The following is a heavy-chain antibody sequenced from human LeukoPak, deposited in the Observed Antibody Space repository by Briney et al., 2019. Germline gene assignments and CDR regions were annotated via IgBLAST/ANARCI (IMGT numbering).Heavy chain of an antibody. CDR2: IYYDGST. CDR1: GGSISSRSYY. CDR3: ARDRSRWDLLPFDC. D-gene: IGHD1-26*01. Sequence: SETLSLTWTVSGGSISSRSYYWGWIRQPPGKGLEWIGNIYYDGSTYYNPSLKSRATISVDTSKNQFSLKLSSVTAADTAVYYCARDRSRWDLLPFDCWGQGALVTVSS. J-gene: IGHJ4*02. V-gene: IGHV4-39*07.